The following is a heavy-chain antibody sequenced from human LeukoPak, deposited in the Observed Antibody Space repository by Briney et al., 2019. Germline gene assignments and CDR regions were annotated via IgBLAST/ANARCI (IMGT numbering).Heavy chain of an antibody. D-gene: IGHD3-10*01. Sequence: GGSLRLSCAASGFTFSTYAMSWVRQRWVRQAPGKGLEWVSTISGSGGSTYYADSVKGRFTISRDNSKNTLFLQMNSLGVEDTAVYYCAAYRVRGAPWDSWGQGTLVTVSS. V-gene: IGHV3-23*01. CDR1: GFTFSTYA. CDR3: AAYRVRGAPWDS. J-gene: IGHJ4*02. CDR2: ISGSGGST.